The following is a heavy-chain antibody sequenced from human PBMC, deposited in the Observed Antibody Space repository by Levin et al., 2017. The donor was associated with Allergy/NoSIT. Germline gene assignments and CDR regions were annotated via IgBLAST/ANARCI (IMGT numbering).Heavy chain of an antibody. J-gene: IGHJ4*02. V-gene: IGHV3-30*18. D-gene: IGHD6-25*01. Sequence: GGSLRLSCAASGFTFSSYGMHWVRQAPGKGLEWVAVISYDGSNKYYADSVKGRFTISRDNSKNTLYLQMNSLRAEDTAVYYCAKGSNLAEWGQGTLVTVSS. CDR2: ISYDGSNK. CDR3: AKGSNLAE. CDR1: GFTFSSYG.